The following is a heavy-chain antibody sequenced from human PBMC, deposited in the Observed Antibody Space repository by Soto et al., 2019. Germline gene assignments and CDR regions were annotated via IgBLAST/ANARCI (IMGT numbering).Heavy chain of an antibody. V-gene: IGHV1-18*04. Sequence: ASVKVSCKASGYTFASYGISWVRQAPGQGLEWMGWISAYNGNTNYAQKLQGRVTMTTDTSTSTAYMELRSLRSDDTAVYYCERDTPNYDILTGYYGMDVWGQGTTVTVSS. CDR3: ERDTPNYDILTGYYGMDV. CDR2: ISAYNGNT. CDR1: GYTFASYG. D-gene: IGHD3-9*01. J-gene: IGHJ6*02.